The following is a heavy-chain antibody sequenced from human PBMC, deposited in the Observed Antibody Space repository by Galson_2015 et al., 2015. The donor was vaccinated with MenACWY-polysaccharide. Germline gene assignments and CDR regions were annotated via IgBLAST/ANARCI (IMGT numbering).Heavy chain of an antibody. D-gene: IGHD5-24*01. Sequence: CAISGDSVSSNPASWNWIRQSPSRGLEWLGRTYYRSQWYTDYAVSVKSRISINADASQNQFSLQLNSVTPEDTAVYYCARDRGRHSHGPPDYFDFWGQETLVTVSS. J-gene: IGHJ4*02. CDR2: TYYRSQWYT. CDR1: GDSVSSNPAS. V-gene: IGHV6-1*01. CDR3: ARDRGRHSHGPPDYFDF.